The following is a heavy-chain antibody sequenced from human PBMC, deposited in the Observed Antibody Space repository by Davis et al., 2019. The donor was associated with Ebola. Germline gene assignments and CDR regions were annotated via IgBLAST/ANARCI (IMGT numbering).Heavy chain of an antibody. J-gene: IGHJ5*02. D-gene: IGHD3-3*01. CDR2: IYPGDSDT. V-gene: IGHV5-51*01. CDR3: ARHGATVFGVIDA. Sequence: ESLKISCKGSGYSFTSYWIGWVRQMPGKGLEWMGIIYPGDSDTRYSPSFQGQVTISADKSSNTAYLQWSSLKSSDTAIYYCARHGATVFGVIDAWGQGTLVTVSS. CDR1: GYSFTSYW.